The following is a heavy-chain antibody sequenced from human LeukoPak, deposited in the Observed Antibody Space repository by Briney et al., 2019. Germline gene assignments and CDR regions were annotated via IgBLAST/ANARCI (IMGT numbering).Heavy chain of an antibody. CDR2: IQYDGSNE. CDR3: ARNSIAAAGTAPGEAPYYYYMDV. D-gene: IGHD6-13*01. CDR1: RFTFSSYG. Sequence: SGGSLRLPCAASRFTFSSYGMHWVRQAPGKGLEWVAYIQYDGSNEQYADSVKGRFSISRDSSKNILYLQMNSLRADDTAVYYCARNSIAAAGTAPGEAPYYYYMDVWGKGTTVTVSS. J-gene: IGHJ6*03. V-gene: IGHV3-30*19.